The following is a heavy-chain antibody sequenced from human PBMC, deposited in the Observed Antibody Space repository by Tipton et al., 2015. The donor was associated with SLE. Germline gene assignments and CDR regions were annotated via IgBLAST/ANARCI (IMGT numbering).Heavy chain of an antibody. CDR1: GFTFSSYA. D-gene: IGHD3-3*01. CDR2: ISYDGSNK. V-gene: IGHV3-30*04. CDR3: ARENDFWSGYFSFDY. Sequence: RFLRLSCAASGFTFSSYAMHWVRQAPGKGLEWVAVISYDGSNKYYADSVKGRFTISRDNSKNTLYLQMNSLRAEDTAVYYCARENDFWSGYFSFDYWGQGTLVTVSS. J-gene: IGHJ4*02.